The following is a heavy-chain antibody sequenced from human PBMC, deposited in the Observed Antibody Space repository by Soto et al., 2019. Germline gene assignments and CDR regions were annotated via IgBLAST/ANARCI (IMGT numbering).Heavy chain of an antibody. CDR1: GNSFTRNG. CDR2: IDPRDSST. J-gene: IGHJ4*02. V-gene: IGHV5-10-1*01. Sequence: GQALMVSWKGSGNSFTRNGITWVRQMPGKGLEWMGRIDPRDSSTDYSPSFQGHVTISADKSISTAYLQWSSLKASDSAIYFCARGHGWVDYWGQGTLVTVSS. CDR3: ARGHGWVDY. D-gene: IGHD6-19*01.